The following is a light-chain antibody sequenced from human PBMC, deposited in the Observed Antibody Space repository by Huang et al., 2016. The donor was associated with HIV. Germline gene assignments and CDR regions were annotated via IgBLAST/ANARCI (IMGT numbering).Light chain of an antibody. J-gene: IGKJ2*01. V-gene: IGKV1-9*01. CDR2: AAS. CDR1: QDISSF. CDR3: QQLKSYPYT. Sequence: IQLTQSPSSLSASVGDSVTITCRASQDISSFLAWYQQKPGQAPKLLIYAASTLQRGVPSRFSGSGSGPDFTLTISSLQPEDFAIYYCQQLKSYPYTFGQGTKLEIK.